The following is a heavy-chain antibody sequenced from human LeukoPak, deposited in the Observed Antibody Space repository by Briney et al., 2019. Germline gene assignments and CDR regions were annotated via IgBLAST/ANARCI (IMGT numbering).Heavy chain of an antibody. J-gene: IGHJ6*03. CDR1: GFTFSSYS. CDR3: ARDGLLWFGESYYYYYMDV. CDR2: ISSSSSYI. D-gene: IGHD3-10*01. Sequence: GGSLRLSCAASGFTFSSYSMNWVRQAPGKGLEWVSSISSSSSYIYYADSVKGRFTISRDNAKNSLYLRMNSLRAEDTAVYYCARDGLLWFGESYYYYYMDVWGKGTTVTVSS. V-gene: IGHV3-21*01.